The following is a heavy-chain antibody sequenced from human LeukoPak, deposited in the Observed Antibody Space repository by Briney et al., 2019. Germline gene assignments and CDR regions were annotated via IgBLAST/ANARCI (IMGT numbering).Heavy chain of an antibody. Sequence: SVKVSCKSSGSTLGSYAISWGRQAPGQGLEWMGGIIPISATPTYAQNFRDRITITADESTSTTYMHLSSLRFDDTAVYYCASRGEQWQPEGPRFDFWGHGTLVTVSS. CDR3: ASRGEQWQPEGPRFDF. CDR2: IIPISATP. CDR1: GSTLGSYA. D-gene: IGHD6-19*01. V-gene: IGHV1-69*01. J-gene: IGHJ4*01.